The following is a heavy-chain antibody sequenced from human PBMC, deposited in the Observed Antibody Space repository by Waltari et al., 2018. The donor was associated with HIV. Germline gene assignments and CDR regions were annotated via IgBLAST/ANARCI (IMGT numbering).Heavy chain of an antibody. J-gene: IGHJ6*02. CDR1: GGSISSGDYY. CDR3: ARDCCDFWSGYSRHYYYGMDV. CDR2: IYHRGIT. Sequence: QVQLQESGPGLVKPSQTLSLTCTVSGGSISSGDYYWSWIRQPPGKGLEWIGYIYHRGITYYNPSLKSRVTISGDTSKNQFSLKLSSVTAADTAVYYCARDCCDFWSGYSRHYYYGMDVWGQGTTVTVSS. V-gene: IGHV4-30-4*01. D-gene: IGHD3-3*01.